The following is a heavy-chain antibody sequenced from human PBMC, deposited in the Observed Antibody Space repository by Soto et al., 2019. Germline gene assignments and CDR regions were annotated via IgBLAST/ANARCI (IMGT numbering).Heavy chain of an antibody. Sequence: QVQLVQSGAEVKKPGSSVKVSCRTSGGNFKNYGFSWVRQAPGQGLGWLGGLIPMFGVGNYGQLFQGRLTILAADSTSTAYMEVSRLKPEDTDVYYCAGEVGGTGLHYWGQGTLVTVSS. J-gene: IGHJ4*02. CDR1: GGNFKNYG. D-gene: IGHD3-9*01. V-gene: IGHV1-69*12. CDR2: LIPMFGVG. CDR3: AGEVGGTGLHY.